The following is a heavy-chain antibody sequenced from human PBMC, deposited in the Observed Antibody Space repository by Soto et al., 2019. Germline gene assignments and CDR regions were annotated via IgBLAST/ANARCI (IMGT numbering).Heavy chain of an antibody. Sequence: GASVKVSCKASGYTFTIYGINWVRQAPGQGLEWMGWISPDNGNTNYAQKLQGRVTMTTDTSTSTAYMELRSLRSDDTAVYYCARDRRGYCISTSCSTTDWFDPWGQGTLVTVSS. CDR1: GYTFTIYG. D-gene: IGHD2-2*02. V-gene: IGHV1-18*01. CDR2: ISPDNGNT. CDR3: ARDRRGYCISTSCSTTDWFDP. J-gene: IGHJ5*02.